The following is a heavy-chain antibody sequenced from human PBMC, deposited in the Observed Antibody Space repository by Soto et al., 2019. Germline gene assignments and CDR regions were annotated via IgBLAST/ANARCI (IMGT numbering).Heavy chain of an antibody. J-gene: IGHJ4*02. Sequence: QVQLVQSGAEVKKPGASVKVSCKASGYTFTSYGISWVRQAPGQGLEWMGWISGYNGNTQYAQKLQGSVTMAAATSPSTAYLERRGLGFDDTAVYYCASDLGGQLVDHWCQGTLVPGCS. CDR3: ASDLGGQLVDH. V-gene: IGHV1-18*01. CDR2: ISGYNGNT. CDR1: GYTFTSYG. D-gene: IGHD1-26*01.